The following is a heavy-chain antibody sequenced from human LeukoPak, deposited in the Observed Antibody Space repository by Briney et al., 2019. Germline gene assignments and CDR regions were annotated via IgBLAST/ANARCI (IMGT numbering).Heavy chain of an antibody. D-gene: IGHD4-23*01. V-gene: IGHV3-23*01. Sequence: GGSLRLSCAASGFTFSSYAMSWVRQAPGKGLEWVSAICGSGGSTYYADSVKGRFTISRDNSKNTLYLQMNSLRAEDTAVYYCAKSPSPSFNRETVGFDYWGQGTLVTVSS. CDR2: ICGSGGST. CDR3: AKSPSPSFNRETVGFDY. CDR1: GFTFSSYA. J-gene: IGHJ4*02.